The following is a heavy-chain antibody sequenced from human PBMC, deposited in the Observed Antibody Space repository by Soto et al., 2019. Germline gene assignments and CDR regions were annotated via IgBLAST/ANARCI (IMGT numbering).Heavy chain of an antibody. CDR3: AHSPTKIVGTKFDY. V-gene: IGHV2-5*01. D-gene: IGHD5-12*01. CDR1: GFSLSTSGVG. Sequence: SGPTLVNPTQTLTLTCTFSGFSLSTSGVGVGWIRQPPGKALVWLALIYWTDDKGYRPPLKSRLTITKETSKNQVVLTMTNKNPVDTAKYFCAHSPTKIVGTKFDYWGQGALVTVAS. J-gene: IGHJ4*02. CDR2: IYWTDDK.